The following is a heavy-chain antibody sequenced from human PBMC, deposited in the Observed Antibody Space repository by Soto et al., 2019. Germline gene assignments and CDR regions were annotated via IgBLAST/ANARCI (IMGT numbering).Heavy chain of an antibody. J-gene: IGHJ4*02. CDR3: ALTRFGSGSYLLAY. CDR2: IDWDDDK. CDR1: GFSLTTSGMC. Sequence: SGPTLVNPTQTLTLTCTFSGFSLTTSGMCVSWIRQPPGKALEWLGRIDWDDDKFYSPSLKTRLTISRDTSENQVVLTMANMDPVDTGTYYCALTRFGSGSYLLAYWGQGTQVTVSS. V-gene: IGHV2-70*17. D-gene: IGHD3-10*01.